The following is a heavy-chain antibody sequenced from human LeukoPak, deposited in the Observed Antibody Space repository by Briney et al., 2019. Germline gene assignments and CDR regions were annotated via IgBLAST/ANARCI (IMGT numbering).Heavy chain of an antibody. CDR2: INSDGSST. CDR1: GFTFSSYW. CDR3: VCGYCTNGVCYSDDAFDI. Sequence: PGRSLRLSCAASGFTFSSYWMHWVRQAPGKGLVWVSRINSDGSSTSYADSVKGRFTISRDNAKNTLYLQMNSLRAEDTAVYYCVCGYCTNGVCYSDDAFDIWGQGTMVTVSS. D-gene: IGHD2-8*01. J-gene: IGHJ3*02. V-gene: IGHV3-74*01.